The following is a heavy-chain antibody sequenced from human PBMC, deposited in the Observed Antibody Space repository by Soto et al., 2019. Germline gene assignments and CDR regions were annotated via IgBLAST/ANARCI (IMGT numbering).Heavy chain of an antibody. CDR3: ARDGRDDYRDYPFDY. J-gene: IGHJ4*02. CDR2: ISSSSSTI. V-gene: IGHV3-48*02. Sequence: LRLSCAASGFTFSSYSMNWVRQAPGKGLEWVSYISSSSSTIYYADSVKGRFTISRDNAKNSLYLQMNSLRDEDTAVYYCARDGRDDYRDYPFDYWGQGTLVTVSS. D-gene: IGHD4-17*01. CDR1: GFTFSSYS.